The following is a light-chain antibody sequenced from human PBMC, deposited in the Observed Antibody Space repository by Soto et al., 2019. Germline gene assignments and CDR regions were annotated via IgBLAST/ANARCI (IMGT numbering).Light chain of an antibody. J-gene: IGLJ1*01. V-gene: IGLV1-47*02. Sequence: QSVLTQPPSASGTPGQRVTISCSGGSSNIGRNYVYWYQRLPGTAPRLLIHSDNQRPSGVPDRFSGSKSGTSASLSISGLRSEDEGEYYCAAWDDSRSGYHVFGTGTKVTVL. CDR3: AAWDDSRSGYHV. CDR2: SDN. CDR1: SSNIGRNY.